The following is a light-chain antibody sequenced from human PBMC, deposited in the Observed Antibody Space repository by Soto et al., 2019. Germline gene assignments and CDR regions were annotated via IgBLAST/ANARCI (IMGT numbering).Light chain of an antibody. CDR3: CSNVGGIAYV. Sequence: ALTQPASVSGSPGQSITISCTGTSSDVGSQKLVSWYQHYPGKAPKLIIFEASKRPSGVSNRFSGSKSGSTASLTISGLQAEDEADYYCCSNVGGIAYVFGTGTKVTVL. CDR2: EAS. V-gene: IGLV2-23*01. CDR1: SSDVGSQKL. J-gene: IGLJ1*01.